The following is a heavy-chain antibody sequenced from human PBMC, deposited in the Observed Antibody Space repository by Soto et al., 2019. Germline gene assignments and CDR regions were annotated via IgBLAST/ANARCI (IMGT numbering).Heavy chain of an antibody. J-gene: IGHJ4*02. CDR3: ARGLISGSHYSGGWYYFDS. CDR2: MYHSGST. CDR1: GGSISSGGYS. D-gene: IGHD1-26*01. V-gene: IGHV4-30-2*01. Sequence: SETLSLTCAVSGGSISSGGYSWSWIRQPPGKGLEWIGYMYHSGSTYYNPSLKSRVTISIDRSKNQLSLKLSSVTAADTAVYYCARGLISGSHYSGGWYYFDSWGQGTQVTVSS.